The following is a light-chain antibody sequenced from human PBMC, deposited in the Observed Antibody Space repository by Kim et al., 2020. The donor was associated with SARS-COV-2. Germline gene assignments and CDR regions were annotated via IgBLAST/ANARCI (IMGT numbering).Light chain of an antibody. Sequence: SPGERATLSCRASQSVSDYLAWYQQKPGQAPRLLIYDASNRATGIPARFSGSGSGTDVTLTISSLEPEDFAVYYCQQRSDWPPITFGQGTRLEIK. CDR1: QSVSDY. V-gene: IGKV3-11*01. CDR3: QQRSDWPPIT. CDR2: DAS. J-gene: IGKJ5*01.